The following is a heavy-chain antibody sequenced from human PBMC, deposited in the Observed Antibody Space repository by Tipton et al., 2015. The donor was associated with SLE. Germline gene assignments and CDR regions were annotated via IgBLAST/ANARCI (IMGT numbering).Heavy chain of an antibody. CDR1: GGSISSSSYY. D-gene: IGHD2-2*01. CDR3: ARRPSPGAFDI. Sequence: TLSLTCTVSGGSISSSSYYWGWIRQPPGKGLEWIGNIYYSWSTYYNPSLKRRVTISVDTSKNQFSLKLSSVTAADTAVYYCARRPSPGAFDIWGQGTMVTVSS. V-gene: IGHV4-39*01. J-gene: IGHJ3*02. CDR2: IYYSWST.